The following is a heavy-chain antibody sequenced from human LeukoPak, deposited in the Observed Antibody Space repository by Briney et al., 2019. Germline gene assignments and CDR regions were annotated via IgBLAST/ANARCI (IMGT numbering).Heavy chain of an antibody. D-gene: IGHD2-21*01. CDR2: ISYDGSNK. Sequence: PGGSLRLSCAASGFTFSSYAMHWVRQAPGKGLEWVAVISYDGSNKYYADSVKGRFTISRDNSKNTLYLQMNSLRAEDTAVYYCAKTDIPGGFDYWGQGTLVTVS. J-gene: IGHJ4*02. V-gene: IGHV3-30-3*02. CDR3: AKTDIPGGFDY. CDR1: GFTFSSYA.